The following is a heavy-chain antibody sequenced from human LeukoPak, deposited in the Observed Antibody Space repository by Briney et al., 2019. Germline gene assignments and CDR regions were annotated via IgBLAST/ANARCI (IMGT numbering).Heavy chain of an antibody. CDR2: ISGSGGST. J-gene: IGHJ4*02. CDR1: GFTFSSYA. CDR3: AKDQGSSLYYFDY. Sequence: GSLRLSCVASGFTFSSYAMSWVRQAPGKGLEWVPGISGSGGSTYYADSVKGRFTISRDNSKNTLYLQMNSLRAEDTAVYYCAKDQGSSLYYFDYWGQGTLVTVSS. D-gene: IGHD6-6*01. V-gene: IGHV3-23*01.